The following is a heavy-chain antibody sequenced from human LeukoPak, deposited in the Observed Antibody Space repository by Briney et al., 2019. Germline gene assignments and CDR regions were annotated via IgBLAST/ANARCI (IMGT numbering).Heavy chain of an antibody. CDR3: ARAFGGHDVWYFFVL. CDR2: MNSNSGNT. V-gene: IGHV1-8*03. Sequence: ASVKVSSTASGYAFTSYDNNWVRQATRQGLEWMGWMNSNSGNTNYDQTFQGRFTITINTSISTASMKLSSLRSADTAVYYCARAFGGHDVWYFFVLWGERTLLTVS. D-gene: IGHD5-12*01. J-gene: IGHJ4*02. CDR1: GYAFTSYD.